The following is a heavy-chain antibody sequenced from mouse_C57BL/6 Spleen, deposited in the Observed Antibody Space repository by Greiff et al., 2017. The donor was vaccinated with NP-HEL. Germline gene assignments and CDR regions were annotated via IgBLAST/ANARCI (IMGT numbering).Heavy chain of an antibody. D-gene: IGHD1-1*01. CDR1: GFTFSDYG. CDR3: ARIYYYGSSYYFDY. Sequence: EVKLEESGGGLVKPGGSLKLSCAASGFTFSDYGMHWVRQAPEKGLEWVAYISSGSSTIYYADTVTGRFTISRDNAKNTLFLQMTSLRSEDTAMYYCARIYYYGSSYYFDYWGQGTTLTVSS. V-gene: IGHV5-17*01. CDR2: ISSGSSTI. J-gene: IGHJ2*01.